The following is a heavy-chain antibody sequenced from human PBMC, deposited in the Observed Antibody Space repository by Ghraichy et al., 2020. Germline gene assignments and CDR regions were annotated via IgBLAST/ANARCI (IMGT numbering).Heavy chain of an antibody. CDR1: GYTFTDYD. CDR3: ARAKGFCSGTTCSLYYRYDLDV. Sequence: ASVKVSCKASGYTFTDYDLSWVRQATGQGLEWMGWINPNSGHTGSSQTFQGRLTMTRDTSTDTAYMELSSLDSADAAVYYCARAKGFCSGTTCSLYYRYDLDVWGQGTTVTVSS. CDR2: INPNSGHT. V-gene: IGHV1-8*01. J-gene: IGHJ6*02. D-gene: IGHD2-2*01.